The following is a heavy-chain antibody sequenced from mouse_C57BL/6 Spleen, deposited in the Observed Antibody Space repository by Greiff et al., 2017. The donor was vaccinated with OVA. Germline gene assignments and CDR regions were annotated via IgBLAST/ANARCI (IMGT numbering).Heavy chain of an antibody. J-gene: IGHJ4*01. Sequence: VQLQHPGAELVKPGASVKMSCKASGYTFTSYWITWVKQRPGQGLEWIGDIYPGSGSTNYNEKFKSKATLTVDTSSSTAYMQLSSLTSEDSAVYYCAREIYYYGSSSFADYWGQGTSVTVSS. CDR1: GYTFTSYW. D-gene: IGHD1-1*01. V-gene: IGHV1-55*01. CDR3: AREIYYYGSSSFADY. CDR2: IYPGSGST.